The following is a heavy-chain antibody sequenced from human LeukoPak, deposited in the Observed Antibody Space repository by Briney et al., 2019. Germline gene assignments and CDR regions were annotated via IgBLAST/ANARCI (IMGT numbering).Heavy chain of an antibody. D-gene: IGHD6-19*01. Sequence: GGSLRLSCAASGFTFSSYGMHWVRQAPGKGLEWVAVISYDGSNKYYADSVKGRFTISRDNSKNTLYLQMNSLRAEDTAVYYCARAAGYSSGWYFDYWGQGTLVTVSS. CDR2: ISYDGSNK. J-gene: IGHJ4*02. V-gene: IGHV3-30*03. CDR3: ARAAGYSSGWYFDY. CDR1: GFTFSSYG.